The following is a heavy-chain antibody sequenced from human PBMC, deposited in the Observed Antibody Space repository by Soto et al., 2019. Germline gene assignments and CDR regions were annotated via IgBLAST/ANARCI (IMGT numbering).Heavy chain of an antibody. Sequence: SLTCTVSGGSVSSGSYYWSWIRQPPGKGLEWIGYIYYSGSTNYNPSLKSRVTISVDTSKNQFSLKLSSVTAADTAVYYCARGGFDDFWSGYPGRWFDPWGQGTLVTVSS. D-gene: IGHD3-3*01. CDR2: IYYSGST. V-gene: IGHV4-61*01. J-gene: IGHJ5*02. CDR3: ARGGFDDFWSGYPGRWFDP. CDR1: GGSVSSGSYY.